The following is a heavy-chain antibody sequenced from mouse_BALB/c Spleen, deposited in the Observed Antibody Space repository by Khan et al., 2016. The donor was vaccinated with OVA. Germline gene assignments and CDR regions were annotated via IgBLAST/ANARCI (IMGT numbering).Heavy chain of an antibody. Sequence: QVQLKQSGPGLVAPSLSLSITCTVSGFSLTDYGVSWIRQPPGKGLEWLGAIRGGGSTYYNSALKSRLSISKDNSKSQVFLKMNSLQIDDTAMYYCAKEDYGSSSFDYWGQGTTLTVSS. CDR1: GFSLTDYG. J-gene: IGHJ2*01. CDR2: IRGGGST. D-gene: IGHD1-1*01. V-gene: IGHV2-6-5*01. CDR3: AKEDYGSSSFDY.